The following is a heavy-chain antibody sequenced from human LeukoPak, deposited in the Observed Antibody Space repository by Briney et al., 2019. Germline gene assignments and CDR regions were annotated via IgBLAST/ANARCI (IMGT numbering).Heavy chain of an antibody. CDR3: TRGSYDVLTGYSTLGEF. J-gene: IGHJ4*02. CDR1: CGFFSGYY. Sequence: SETPFLTSAVYCGFFSGYYWSWIRHPPGEGVEWSGEINHSGSTNYNPSLKSRVTISVDTSKKRFSLKLSSVTAADTAVYYCTRGSYDVLTGYSTLGEFWGQGTLVIVSS. CDR2: INHSGST. D-gene: IGHD3-9*01. V-gene: IGHV4-34*01.